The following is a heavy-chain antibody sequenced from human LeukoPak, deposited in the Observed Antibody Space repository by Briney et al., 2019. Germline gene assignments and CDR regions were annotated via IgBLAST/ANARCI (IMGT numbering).Heavy chain of an antibody. J-gene: IGHJ5*02. D-gene: IGHD6-13*01. CDR1: GYTFTSYG. V-gene: IGHV1-18*01. Sequence: GASVKVSCKASGYTFTSYGISWVRQAPGQGLEWMRWISGYNGNTNYGQKLQGRVTMTRNTSISTAYMELSSLRSEDTAVYYCARGSLNYSSSSWDRFDPWGQGTLVTVSS. CDR2: ISGYNGNT. CDR3: ARGSLNYSSSSWDRFDP.